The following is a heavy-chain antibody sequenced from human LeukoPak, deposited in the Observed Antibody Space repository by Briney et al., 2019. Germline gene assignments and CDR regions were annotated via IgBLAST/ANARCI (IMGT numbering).Heavy chain of an antibody. CDR2: IIPIFGTA. CDR1: GGTFSSYA. V-gene: IGHV1-69*05. CDR3: ARSDYYGSGSYRYYGMDV. J-gene: IGHJ6*02. D-gene: IGHD3-10*01. Sequence: GASVKVSCKASGGTFSSYAISWVRQAPGQGLEWMGGIIPIFGTANYAQKFQGRVTITTDESTSTAYMELSSLRSEDTAVYYCARSDYYGSGSYRYYGMDVWGQGTTVTVSS.